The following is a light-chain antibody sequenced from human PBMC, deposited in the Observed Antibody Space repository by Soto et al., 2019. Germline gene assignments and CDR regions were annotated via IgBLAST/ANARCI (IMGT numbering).Light chain of an antibody. CDR3: CSYAGSSTPYV. CDR2: EVS. Sequence: QSVLTQPASVSGSPGQSITISCTGTSSDVGSYNLVSWYQQHPGKAPKLMIYEVSKRPSGVSNRFSGSKSGNTASLTISGLLAEDEADYYCCSYAGSSTPYVFGTGTKLTVL. V-gene: IGLV2-23*02. J-gene: IGLJ1*01. CDR1: SSDVGSYNL.